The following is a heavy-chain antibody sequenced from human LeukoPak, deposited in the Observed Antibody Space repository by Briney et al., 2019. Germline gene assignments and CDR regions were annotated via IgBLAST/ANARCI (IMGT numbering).Heavy chain of an antibody. CDR3: ARGRCSSRSCYLFDY. V-gene: IGHV1-2*02. CDR2: INPNSGGT. CDR1: GYTFTGYY. J-gene: IGHJ4*02. Sequence: ASVKVSCKASGYTFTGYYMHWVRQAPGQGLEWMGWINPNSGGTSYAQKFQGRVTMTRDTSISTAYMELSRLRSDDTAVYYCARGRCSSRSCYLFDYRGQGTLVTVSS. D-gene: IGHD2-2*01.